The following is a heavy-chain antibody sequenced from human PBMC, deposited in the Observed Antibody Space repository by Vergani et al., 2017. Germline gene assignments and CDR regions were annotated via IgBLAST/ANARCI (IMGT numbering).Heavy chain of an antibody. CDR1: GFTFSSYG. CDR2: ISYDGSNK. J-gene: IGHJ5*02. V-gene: IGHV3-30*18. CDR3: AKDLQYNWNYRNEPS. D-gene: IGHD1-7*01. Sequence: QVQLVESGGGVVQPGRSLRLSCAASGFTFSSYGMHWVRQAPGKGLEWVAVISYDGSNKYYADSVKGRFTISRDNSKNTLYLQMNSLRAEDTAVYYCAKDLQYNWNYRNEPSWGQGTLVTVSS.